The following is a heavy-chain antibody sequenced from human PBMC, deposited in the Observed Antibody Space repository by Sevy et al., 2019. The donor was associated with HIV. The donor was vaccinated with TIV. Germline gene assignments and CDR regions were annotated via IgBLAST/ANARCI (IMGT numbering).Heavy chain of an antibody. CDR2: ITAGGVIT. CDR3: VVGTIQHFDY. CDR1: GFTFNNYA. Sequence: GGSLRLSCAASGFTFNNYAMSWVRQDPGKGREWIAVITAGGVITYSVDSVRGRFTIYRDNSKKMVYLQMNSLGAEDTATYYCVVGTIQHFDYWGQGTRVTVSS. V-gene: IGHV3-23*01. D-gene: IGHD1-26*01. J-gene: IGHJ4*02.